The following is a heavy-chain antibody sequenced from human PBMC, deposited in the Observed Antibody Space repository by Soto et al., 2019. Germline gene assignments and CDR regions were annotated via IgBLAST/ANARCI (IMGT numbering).Heavy chain of an antibody. D-gene: IGHD3-3*01. CDR3: TRASSFDFDF. J-gene: IGHJ4*02. Sequence: GGSLRLSCTTSGFTFGDYALSWVRQAPGKWLEWVGFIRRNAYGGTTDYAASVKGRFTISRDDSKSIAYLQMNSLRTEDTALYYCTRASSFDFDFWGQGXLVTVYS. CDR2: IRRNAYGGTT. CDR1: GFTFGDYA. V-gene: IGHV3-49*04.